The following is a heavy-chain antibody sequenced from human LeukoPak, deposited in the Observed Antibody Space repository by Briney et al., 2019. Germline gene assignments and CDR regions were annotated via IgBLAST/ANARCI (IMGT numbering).Heavy chain of an antibody. V-gene: IGHV3-23*01. D-gene: IGHD2-2*01. J-gene: IGHJ4*02. CDR3: AKDRSSITSCSNY. CDR2: ISGSGGST. Sequence: PGGSLRLSCAASGFTFSNYSISWVRQAPGKGLEWVSAISGSGGSTYYADSVKGRFTISRDNSKNTLYLQMNSLRAEDTALYYCAKDRSSITSCSNYWGQGTLVTASS. CDR1: GFTFSNYS.